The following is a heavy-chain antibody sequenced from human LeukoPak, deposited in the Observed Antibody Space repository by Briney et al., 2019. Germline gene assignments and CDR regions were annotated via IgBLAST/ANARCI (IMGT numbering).Heavy chain of an antibody. CDR1: GFTFSTYS. D-gene: IGHD4-17*01. CDR2: ISTSSSYI. Sequence: GESLRLSCAASGFTFSTYSMNWVRQAPGKGLEWVSSISTSSSYIYYADSVKGRFTISRDNAKNSLYLQMNSLRAEDTAVYYCARVEAGTRYWGQGTLVTVSS. CDR3: ARVEAGTRY. V-gene: IGHV3-21*04. J-gene: IGHJ4*02.